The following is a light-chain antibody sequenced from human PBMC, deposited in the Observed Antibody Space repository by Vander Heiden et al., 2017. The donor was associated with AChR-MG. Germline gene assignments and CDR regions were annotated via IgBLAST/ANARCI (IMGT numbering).Light chain of an antibody. CDR3: HSYDSSLRGSV. J-gene: IGLJ2*01. CDR2: GKS. V-gene: IGLV1-40*01. Sequence: QSVLTQPPSVSGAPGQRVTISCTGSSSYIGAGYAVHWYRQVPGTAPRLLIYGKSKRPSGVPGRISGSKSGTTASLAITGLQAEDEADYYCHSYDSSLRGSVFGGGTKLTVL. CDR1: SSYIGAGYA.